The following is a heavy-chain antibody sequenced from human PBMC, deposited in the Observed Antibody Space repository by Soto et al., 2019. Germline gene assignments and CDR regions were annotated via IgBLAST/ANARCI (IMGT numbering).Heavy chain of an antibody. Sequence: LSLTCTVSGGSISSGGYSWSWIRQPPGKGLEWIGYIYHSGSTYYNPSLKSRVTISVDRSKNQFSLKLSSVTAADTAVYYCARAQNRYCSGGSCYSDWFDPWGQGTLVTVSS. CDR2: IYHSGST. V-gene: IGHV4-30-2*01. J-gene: IGHJ5*02. CDR1: GGSISSGGYS. D-gene: IGHD2-15*01. CDR3: ARAQNRYCSGGSCYSDWFDP.